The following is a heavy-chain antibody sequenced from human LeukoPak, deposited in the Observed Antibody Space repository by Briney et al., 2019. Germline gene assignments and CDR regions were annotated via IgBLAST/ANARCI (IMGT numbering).Heavy chain of an antibody. V-gene: IGHV4-4*07. J-gene: IGHJ3*02. D-gene: IGHD6-19*01. CDR2: ISTSGST. Sequence: SETLSLTCTVSGGSISSYYWSWIRQPAGKGLESIGHISTSGSTNYNPSLKSRVTISVDTSKNQFSLKLSSVTAADTAVYYCARWSSGWSRDAFDIWGQGTMVTVSS. CDR3: ARWSSGWSRDAFDI. CDR1: GGSISSYY.